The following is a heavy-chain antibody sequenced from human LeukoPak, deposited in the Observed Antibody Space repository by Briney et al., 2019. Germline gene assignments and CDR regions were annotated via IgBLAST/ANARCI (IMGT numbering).Heavy chain of an antibody. J-gene: IGHJ4*02. CDR3: GSVIDY. Sequence: PGGSLRLSCAASGFTFSSYGMHWVRQAPGKGLEWVAVISYDGSNKYYADSVKGRFTISRDNSKNTVSLKMNSLRSEDTAIYYCGSVIDYWGQGTLVTVTS. CDR2: ISYDGSNK. CDR1: GFTFSSYG. V-gene: IGHV3-30*03.